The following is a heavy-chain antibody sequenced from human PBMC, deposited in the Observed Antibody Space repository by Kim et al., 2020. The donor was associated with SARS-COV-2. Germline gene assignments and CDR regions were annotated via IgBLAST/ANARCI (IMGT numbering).Heavy chain of an antibody. D-gene: IGHD4-17*01. V-gene: IGHV5-51*01. Sequence: RYSPSLQGRVTISADKSISTAYLQWSSLKASDTAMYYCARASDVTPVLDYWGQGTLVTVSS. CDR3: ARASDVTPVLDY. J-gene: IGHJ4*02.